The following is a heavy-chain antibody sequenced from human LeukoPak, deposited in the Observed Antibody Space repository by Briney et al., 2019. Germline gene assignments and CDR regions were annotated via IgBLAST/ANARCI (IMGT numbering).Heavy chain of an antibody. D-gene: IGHD3-3*01. J-gene: IGHJ5*02. V-gene: IGHV4-31*03. Sequence: SETLSLTCTVSGRSISSGGYYWSWIRQHPGTGLEWIGYIYDSGSTYYNPSLKSRVTISVDTSKNQFSLKLSSVTAADTAVYYCASSAGTYDFWSGYYNGWFDPWGQGTLVTVSS. CDR2: IYDSGST. CDR1: GRSISSGGYY. CDR3: ASSAGTYDFWSGYYNGWFDP.